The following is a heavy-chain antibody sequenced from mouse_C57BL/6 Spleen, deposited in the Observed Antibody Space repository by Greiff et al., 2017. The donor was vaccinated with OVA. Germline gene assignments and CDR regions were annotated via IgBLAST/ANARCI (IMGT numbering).Heavy chain of an antibody. Sequence: VQLQQSGPELVKPGASVKISCKASGYTFTDYYMNWVKQSHGKSLEWIGDINPNNGGTSYNQKFKGKATLTVDKSSSTAYMELRSLTSEDSAVYYCARPYYYGSPLDYWGQGTTLTVSS. D-gene: IGHD1-1*01. CDR3: ARPYYYGSPLDY. CDR2: INPNNGGT. J-gene: IGHJ2*01. CDR1: GYTFTDYY. V-gene: IGHV1-26*01.